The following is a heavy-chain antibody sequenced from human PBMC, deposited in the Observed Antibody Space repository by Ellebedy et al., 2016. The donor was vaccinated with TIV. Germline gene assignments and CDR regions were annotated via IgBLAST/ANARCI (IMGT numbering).Heavy chain of an antibody. CDR3: ARDIGVLWFGEFGV. D-gene: IGHD3-10*01. J-gene: IGHJ6*02. CDR2: INTGNGNR. Sequence: ASVKVSXXASGYIFSNYAIHWVRQAPGQRLEWMGWINTGNGNRKYSQKFQGRVTITRDTSASTAYMELSSLRSEDTAVYYCARDIGVLWFGEFGVWGQGTTIIVSS. V-gene: IGHV1-3*04. CDR1: GYIFSNYA.